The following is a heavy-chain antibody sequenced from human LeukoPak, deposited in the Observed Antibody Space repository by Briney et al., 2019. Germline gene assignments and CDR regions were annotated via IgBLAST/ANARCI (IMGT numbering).Heavy chain of an antibody. CDR2: IIPIFGTA. J-gene: IGHJ3*02. CDR3: ARATQYPDAFDI. CDR1: GGTFSSYA. V-gene: IGHV1-69*13. Sequence: SVKVSCKASGGTFSSYAISWVRQAPGQGLEWMGGIIPIFGTANYAQKFQGRVTITADESTSTAYVELSSLRSEDTAVYYCARATQYPDAFDIWGQRTMVTVSS. D-gene: IGHD2-2*01.